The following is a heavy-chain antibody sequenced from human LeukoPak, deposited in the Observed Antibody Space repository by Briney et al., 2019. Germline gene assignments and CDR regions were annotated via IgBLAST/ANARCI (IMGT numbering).Heavy chain of an antibody. J-gene: IGHJ6*02. CDR2: IKVDGSEI. CDR3: TRDRQGPRLYEMDI. Sequence: PGGSLRLSCAASGFPFNTYFTHWVRQAPGKGPEWVANIKVDGSEIYYVDSVKGRFTISRDNAKNSLYLQMNSLRAEDTAVYYCTRDRQGPRLYEMDIWGQGTTVTVSS. CDR1: GFPFNTYF. D-gene: IGHD2-8*01. V-gene: IGHV3-7*01.